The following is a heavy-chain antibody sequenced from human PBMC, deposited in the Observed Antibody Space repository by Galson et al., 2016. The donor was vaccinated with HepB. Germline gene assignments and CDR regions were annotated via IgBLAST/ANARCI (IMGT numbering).Heavy chain of an antibody. Sequence: SLRLSCAASGFASSGYGMHWVRQAPGKGLEWVAVSWSDGNNKDYADSVNGRFTISRDNPNNTVDLQMNSLSGDDTAVYYCARDLGGSSCFFIWDLWGQGTLVTVSS. D-gene: IGHD6-13*01. CDR1: GFASSGYG. CDR2: SWSDGNNK. J-gene: IGHJ5*02. CDR3: ARDLGGSSCFFIWDL. V-gene: IGHV3-33*01.